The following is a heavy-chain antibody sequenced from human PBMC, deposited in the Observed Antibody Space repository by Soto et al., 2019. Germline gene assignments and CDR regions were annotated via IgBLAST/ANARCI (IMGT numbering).Heavy chain of an antibody. CDR1: VGSISSAGYS. V-gene: IGHV4-30-2*01. CDR3: ARQRRYYGSVNFDY. D-gene: IGHD3-10*01. CDR2: IYYSGST. J-gene: IGHJ4*02. Sequence: SETMALACAVSVGSISSAGYSGSWIRQPPGKGLEGIGYIYYSGSTNYNPSLKSRVTISVDTSKNQFSLKLSSVTAADTAVYYCARQRRYYGSVNFDYWGQGTPVTVSS.